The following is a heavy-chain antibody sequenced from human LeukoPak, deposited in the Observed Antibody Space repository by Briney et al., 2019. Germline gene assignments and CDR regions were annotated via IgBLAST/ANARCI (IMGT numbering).Heavy chain of an antibody. CDR3: ARSHHDFGVVIIDWGLDY. V-gene: IGHV4-59*01. CDR1: GGSISSYY. Sequence: SETLSLTCTVSGGSISSYYWSWIRQPPGKGLEWIGYIYYSGSTNYNPSLKSRVTISVDTSKNQFSLKLSSVTAADTAVYYCARSHHDFGVVIIDWGLDYWGQGTLVTVSS. J-gene: IGHJ4*02. D-gene: IGHD3-3*01. CDR2: IYYSGST.